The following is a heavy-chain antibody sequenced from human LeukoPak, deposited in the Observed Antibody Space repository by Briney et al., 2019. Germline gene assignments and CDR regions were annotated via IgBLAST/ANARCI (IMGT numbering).Heavy chain of an antibody. CDR2: IYSDNT. Sequence: GGSLRLSCTVSGFTVSSNSMSWVRQAPGKGLEWVSFIYSDNTHYSDSVKGRFTISRDNSKNTLYLQMNSLRAEDTAVYYCARDPSSGWYLKGWFDPWGQGTLVTVSS. D-gene: IGHD6-19*01. J-gene: IGHJ5*02. CDR3: ARDPSSGWYLKGWFDP. CDR1: GFTVSSNS. V-gene: IGHV3-53*01.